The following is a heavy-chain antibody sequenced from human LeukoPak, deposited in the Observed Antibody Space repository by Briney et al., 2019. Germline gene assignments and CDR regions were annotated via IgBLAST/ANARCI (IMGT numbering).Heavy chain of an antibody. CDR1: GGTFSSYA. D-gene: IGHD3-3*01. CDR2: IIPIFGTA. Sequence: SVKVSCKASGGTFSSYAISWVRQAPGQGLEWMGGIIPIFGTANYAQKFQGRVTITADESTSTAYMELSSLRSEDTAVYYCARGQLPRWYYDFWSGSGGWFDPWGQGTLVTASS. V-gene: IGHV1-69*13. J-gene: IGHJ5*02. CDR3: ARGQLPRWYYDFWSGSGGWFDP.